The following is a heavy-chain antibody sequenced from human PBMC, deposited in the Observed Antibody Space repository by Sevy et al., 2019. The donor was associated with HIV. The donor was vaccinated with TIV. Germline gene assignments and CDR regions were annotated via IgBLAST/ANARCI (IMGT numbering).Heavy chain of an antibody. CDR2: MNPNSKNA. J-gene: IGHJ2*01. V-gene: IGHV1-8*01. CDR3: VRGLSFYDDKRGQWVNWYFDL. CDR1: GYTFTNND. D-gene: IGHD3-16*01. Sequence: ASVKVSCKASGYTFTNNDINWVRQAPGQGLEWMGWMNPNSKNAGYAQKFQGRVTVTRDTSINTAYLELSSLRSEETALYYCVRGLSFYDDKRGQWVNWYFDLWGRGTLVTVSS.